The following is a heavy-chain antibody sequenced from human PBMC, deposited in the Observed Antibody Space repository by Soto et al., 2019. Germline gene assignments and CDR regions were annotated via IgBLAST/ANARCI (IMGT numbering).Heavy chain of an antibody. D-gene: IGHD1-26*01. CDR3: VRKYSGSPNWFDP. J-gene: IGHJ5*02. V-gene: IGHV1-69*13. CDR2: IIPIFGTA. Sequence: ASVKVSCKASGGTFSSYAISWVRQAPGQGLEWMGGIIPIFGTANYAQKFQGRVTITADESTSTAYMELSSLRSEDTAVYYCVRKYSGSPNWFDPWGQGTLVTVSS. CDR1: GGTFSSYA.